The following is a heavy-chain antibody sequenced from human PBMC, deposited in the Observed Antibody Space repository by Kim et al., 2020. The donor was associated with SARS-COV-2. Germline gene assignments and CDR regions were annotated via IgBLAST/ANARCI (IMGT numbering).Heavy chain of an antibody. D-gene: IGHD3-22*01. V-gene: IGHV3-30*01. Sequence: DSGKDRFTISRDNSKNTLYLQMNSLRAEDTAVYYCARDRYDSSGYSYGMDVWGQGTTVTVSS. J-gene: IGHJ6*02. CDR3: ARDRYDSSGYSYGMDV.